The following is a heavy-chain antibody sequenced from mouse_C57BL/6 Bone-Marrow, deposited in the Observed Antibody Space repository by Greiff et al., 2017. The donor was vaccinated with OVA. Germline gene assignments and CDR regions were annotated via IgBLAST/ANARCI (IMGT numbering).Heavy chain of an antibody. J-gene: IGHJ1*03. V-gene: IGHV1-80*01. CDR1: GYAFSSYW. Sequence: VQLMESGAELVKPGASVKISCKASGYAFSSYWMNWVKQRPGKGLEWIGQIYPGDGDTNYNGKFKGKATLTADKSSSTAYMQLSSLTSEDSAVYFCVYYSNYGASWYFDVWGTGTTVTVSS. CDR3: VYYSNYGASWYFDV. D-gene: IGHD2-5*01. CDR2: IYPGDGDT.